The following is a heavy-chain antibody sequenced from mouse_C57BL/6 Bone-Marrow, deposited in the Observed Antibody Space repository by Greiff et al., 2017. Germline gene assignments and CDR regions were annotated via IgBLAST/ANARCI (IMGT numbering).Heavy chain of an antibody. CDR3: ARDDDSSDWYLDD. J-gene: IGHJ1*03. D-gene: IGHD1-1*01. CDR2: IYPRDGST. V-gene: IGHV1-85*01. Sequence: VQLQQSGPELVKPGASVELSCKASGYTFTSYDINWVKQRPGQGLEWIGWIYPRDGSTKYNEKFKGKGTMTGDTSSSTAYMELNSLTSEDSAVYDGARDDDSSDWYLDDWGKGTTGTGSA. CDR1: GYTFTSYD.